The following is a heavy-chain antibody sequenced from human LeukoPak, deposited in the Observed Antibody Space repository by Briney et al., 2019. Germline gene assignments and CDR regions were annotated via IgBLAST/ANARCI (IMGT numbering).Heavy chain of an antibody. CDR1: GFTFSSYW. Sequence: PGGSLRLSCAASGFTFSSYWMSWVRQAPGKGLEGVANIKQEGSEKYYGDSVKGRFTISRDNSKNTIFLQMNSLRADDTAVYYCARDREGSSSWDYWGQGTLVTVSS. V-gene: IGHV3-7*03. CDR3: ARDREGSSSWDY. J-gene: IGHJ4*02. D-gene: IGHD6-13*01. CDR2: IKQEGSEK.